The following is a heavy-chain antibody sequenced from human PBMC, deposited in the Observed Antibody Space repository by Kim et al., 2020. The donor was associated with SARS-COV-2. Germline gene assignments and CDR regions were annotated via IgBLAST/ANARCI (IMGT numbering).Heavy chain of an antibody. CDR2: ISDDGSNK. J-gene: IGHJ4*02. V-gene: IGHV3-30*04. Sequence: GGSLRLSCAASGFTFSSYAMHWIRQAPGKGLEWVAVISDDGSNKYYVDSVKGRFTISRDNSKNTVYLQMNSLRTEDTAVYYCASGAGYCSGGSCPVDSNYFDYWGQGTLVTVSS. D-gene: IGHD2-15*01. CDR3: ASGAGYCSGGSCPVDSNYFDY. CDR1: GFTFSSYA.